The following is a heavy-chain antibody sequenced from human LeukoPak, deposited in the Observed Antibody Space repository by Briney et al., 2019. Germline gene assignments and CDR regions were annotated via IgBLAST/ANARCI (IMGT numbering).Heavy chain of an antibody. D-gene: IGHD2-2*01. Sequence: GKSLRLSCAASGFRFSSYDIHWVRQAPGKGLEWLAVIAYDGSYTDYGDSVKGRFTVSRDNRQNTLYLEMTSLSTEDSAVFYCAKGKYSSSWMGHFYPFDVWGQGTLVTVSP. V-gene: IGHV3-30*18. CDR3: AKGKYSSSWMGHFYPFDV. J-gene: IGHJ3*01. CDR1: GFRFSSYD. CDR2: IAYDGSYT.